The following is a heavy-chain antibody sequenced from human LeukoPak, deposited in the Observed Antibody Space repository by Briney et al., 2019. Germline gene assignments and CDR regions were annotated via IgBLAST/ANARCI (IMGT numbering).Heavy chain of an antibody. CDR1: GGSISSSSYY. D-gene: IGHD3-22*01. CDR2: IYYCWST. J-gene: IGHJ4*02. V-gene: IGHV4-39*01. CDR3: ARQNYYDSSGYTLVDY. Sequence: SETLSLTCTVSGGSISSSSYYWGWIRQPPGKGLEWLGSIYYCWSTFYNPSLKSRVTISVDTSKNQFSLKLSSVTAADTAVYYCARQNYYDSSGYTLVDYWGQGTLVTVSS.